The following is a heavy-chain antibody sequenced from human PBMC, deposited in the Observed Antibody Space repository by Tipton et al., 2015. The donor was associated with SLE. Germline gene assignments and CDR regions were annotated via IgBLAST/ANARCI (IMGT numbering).Heavy chain of an antibody. V-gene: IGHV4-34*01. D-gene: IGHD6-19*01. J-gene: IGHJ2*01. Sequence: TLSLTCAVYGGSFSGYYWSWIRQPPGKGLEWIGEINHSGSTNYNPSLKGQITISVDTSKNHFSQKLSCVTAADTAVYYCGRGAVPFDLWGRGTLVTVSS. CDR3: GRGAVPFDL. CDR2: INHSGST. CDR1: GGSFSGYY.